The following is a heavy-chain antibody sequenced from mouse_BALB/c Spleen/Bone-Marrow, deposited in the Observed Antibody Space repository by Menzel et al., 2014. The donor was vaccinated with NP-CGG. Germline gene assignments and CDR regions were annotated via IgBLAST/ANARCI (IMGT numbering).Heavy chain of an antibody. CDR3: TRLTYYGLSDY. J-gene: IGHJ2*01. D-gene: IGHD1-2*01. V-gene: IGHV4-1*02. CDR1: GFDFSRYW. CDR2: INPESSTV. Sequence: EVKVEEPGGGLVQPGGSLKLSCTASGFDFSRYWMSWVRQAPGKGLQWIGEINPESSTVNYTPSLKDKFIISRDNAKNALYLQVSKVRSEDTALYYCTRLTYYGLSDYWGQGTTLTVSS.